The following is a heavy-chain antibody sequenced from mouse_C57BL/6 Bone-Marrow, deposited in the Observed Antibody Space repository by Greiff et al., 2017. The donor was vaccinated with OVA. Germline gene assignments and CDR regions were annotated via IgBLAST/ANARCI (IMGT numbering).Heavy chain of an antibody. J-gene: IGHJ4*01. CDR1: GFTFSDYG. CDR2: ISSGSSTI. V-gene: IGHV5-17*01. CDR3: ARLWAWAMDY. Sequence: EVKLVESGGGLVKPGGSLKLSCAASGFTFSDYGMHWVRQAPEKGLEWVAYISSGSSTIYYADTVKGRFTISRDNAKNTLFLQMTSLRSEDTAMYYCARLWAWAMDYWGQGTSVTVSS.